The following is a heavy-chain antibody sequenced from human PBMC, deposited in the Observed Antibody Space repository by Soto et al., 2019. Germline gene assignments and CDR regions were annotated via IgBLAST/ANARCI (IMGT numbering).Heavy chain of an antibody. CDR2: IYPGDSDT. CDR3: AGGRDYDY. J-gene: IGHJ4*02. Sequence: GESLKISCKGSGYTFSTYWIAWVRQMPGKGLEWMGIIYPGDSDTKYSPAFQGQVTISADKSINTAYLQWTSLEAADTAVYFCAGGRDYDYWGQGTLVTVSS. D-gene: IGHD1-26*01. V-gene: IGHV5-51*01. CDR1: GYTFSTYW.